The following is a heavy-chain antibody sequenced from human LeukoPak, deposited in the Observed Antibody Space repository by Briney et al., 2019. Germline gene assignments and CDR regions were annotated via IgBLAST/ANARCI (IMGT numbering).Heavy chain of an antibody. CDR2: ISWNGAGT. CDR1: GFIFGNYG. J-gene: IGHJ4*02. D-gene: IGHD3-22*01. Sequence: GGSLRLSCAASGFIFGNYGMSWVRQAPGKGLEWVSGISWNGAGTGYADSVKGRFTISRDKAKNSLYLQMNSLRAEDTALYYCARVTVYYDSSGYFDYWGQGTLVTVSS. V-gene: IGHV3-20*04. CDR3: ARVTVYYDSSGYFDY.